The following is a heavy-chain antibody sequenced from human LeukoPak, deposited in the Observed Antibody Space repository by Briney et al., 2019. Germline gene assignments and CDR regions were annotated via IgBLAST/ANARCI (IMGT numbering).Heavy chain of an antibody. V-gene: IGHV1-46*01. CDR3: GREGSGYDLRNQGDPYYFDY. CDR2: INPSGGST. Sequence: GASVKVSCKASGYTFTSYYMHWVRQAPGQGLKWMGIINPSGGSTSYAQKFQGRVTMATGMSTSTVYMELSSLGVEDSAVYYCGREGSGYDLRNQGDPYYFDYWGQGTLVSVSS. D-gene: IGHD5-12*01. CDR1: GYTFTSYY. J-gene: IGHJ4*02.